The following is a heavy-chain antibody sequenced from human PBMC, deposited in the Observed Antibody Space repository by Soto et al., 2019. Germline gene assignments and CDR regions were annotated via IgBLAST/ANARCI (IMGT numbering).Heavy chain of an antibody. CDR2: INHSGST. CDR1: GGSFSGYY. V-gene: IGHV4-34*01. CDR3: ARGPRTYIVVVPAAMVWFDP. J-gene: IGHJ5*02. Sequence: PSETLSLTCAVYGGSFSGYYWSWIRQPPGKGLEWIGEINHSGSTNYNPSLKSRVTISVDTSKNQFSLKLSSVTAADTAVYYCARGPRTYIVVVPAAMVWFDPWGQGTLVTVSS. D-gene: IGHD2-2*01.